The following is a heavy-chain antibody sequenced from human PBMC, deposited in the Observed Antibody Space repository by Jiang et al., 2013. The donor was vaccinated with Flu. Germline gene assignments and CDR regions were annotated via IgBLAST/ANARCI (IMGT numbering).Heavy chain of an antibody. V-gene: IGHV3-30-3*01. D-gene: IGHD4-17*01. CDR1: GFTFSDYA. J-gene: IGHJ3*02. CDR3: ATSLTTVITSGPGAFDI. CDR2: ISSDGINK. Sequence: QLVESGGGVVQPGKSLRLSCAASGFTFSDYAIHWVRLAPGRGLKWVAVISSDGINKYYGDSVEGRFTLSRDNSKNMVYMQLNSLRADDTAVYYCATSLTTVITSGPGAFDIWGQGTMVTVSS.